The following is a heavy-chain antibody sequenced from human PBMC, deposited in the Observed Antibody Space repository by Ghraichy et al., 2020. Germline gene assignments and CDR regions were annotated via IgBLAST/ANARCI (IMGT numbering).Heavy chain of an antibody. J-gene: IGHJ4*02. V-gene: IGHV3-21*01. D-gene: IGHD1-26*01. Sequence: LSLTCAASGFTFSSYSMNWVRQAPGKGLEWVSSISSSSSYIYYADSVKGRFTISRDNAKNSLYLQMNSLRAEDTAVYYCAREGRGSYSFDYWGQGTLVTVSS. CDR2: ISSSSSYI. CDR3: AREGRGSYSFDY. CDR1: GFTFSSYS.